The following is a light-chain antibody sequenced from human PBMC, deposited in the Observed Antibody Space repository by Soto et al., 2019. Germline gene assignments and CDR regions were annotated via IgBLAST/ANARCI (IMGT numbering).Light chain of an antibody. Sequence: EIVLTQSPGTLSLSPGERATLSCRASQSVSSSYLAWYQQKPGQAPRLLIYGASSRATGIPDRFSGSGSGTDFTLNISRLEPEDFAVYYCQQYDSSGTFGQGTKVEIK. CDR3: QQYDSSGT. J-gene: IGKJ1*01. CDR1: QSVSSSY. CDR2: GAS. V-gene: IGKV3-20*01.